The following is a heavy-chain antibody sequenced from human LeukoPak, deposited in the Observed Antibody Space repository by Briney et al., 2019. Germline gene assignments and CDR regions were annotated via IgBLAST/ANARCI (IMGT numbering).Heavy chain of an antibody. CDR3: AKRFDGSGYGIYY. V-gene: IGHV3-30*02. CDR1: GFTFSSYD. D-gene: IGHD3-22*01. Sequence: PGGSLRLSCAASGFTFSSYDMHWVRQAPGKGLEWVAFIRYDGSNKYYAGSVKGRFTISRDNSKNTLYLQMNSLRPEDTAVYYCAKRFDGSGYGIYYWAEGTLVTVSS. CDR2: IRYDGSNK. J-gene: IGHJ4*02.